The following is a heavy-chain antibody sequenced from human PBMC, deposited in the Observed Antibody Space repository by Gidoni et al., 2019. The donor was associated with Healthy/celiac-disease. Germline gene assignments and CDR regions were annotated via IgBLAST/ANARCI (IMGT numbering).Heavy chain of an antibody. V-gene: IGHV4-4*07. D-gene: IGHD6-13*01. Sequence: QVQLQESAPGLVTPSETLSLTCTVYGGSISRYYWRWIRQSAGKGLAGIGRIYTSGGTNYNPSLKSRGTMSVDTAKNQFSLKLSSVTAADTAVYYCATLASSWYFDYWGQGTLVTVSS. CDR1: GGSISRYY. J-gene: IGHJ4*02. CDR2: IYTSGGT. CDR3: ATLASSWYFDY.